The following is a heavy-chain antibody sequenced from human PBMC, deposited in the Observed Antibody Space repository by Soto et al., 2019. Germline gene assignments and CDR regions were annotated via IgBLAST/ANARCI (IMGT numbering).Heavy chain of an antibody. D-gene: IGHD2-2*01. J-gene: IGHJ4*02. CDR3: ARDQYCSSTSCYDG. CDR1: GFTVSSNY. Sequence: EVQLVESRGGLVQPGGSLRLSCAASGFTVSSNYMSWVRQAPGKGLEWVSVIYSGGSTYYADSVKGRFTISRDNSKNTLYLQMNSLRAEDTAVYYCARDQYCSSTSCYDGWGQGTLVTVSS. V-gene: IGHV3-66*01. CDR2: IYSGGST.